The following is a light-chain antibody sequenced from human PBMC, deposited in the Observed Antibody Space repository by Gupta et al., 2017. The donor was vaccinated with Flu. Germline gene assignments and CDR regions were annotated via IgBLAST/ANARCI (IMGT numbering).Light chain of an antibody. CDR2: AAS. CDR3: QQYYSYPRT. V-gene: IGKV1-8*01. Sequence: AIRMSQSPSSFSASPGDRVTITCRASQGISSYLAWYQQKPGKAPKLLIYAASTCQSGVPSRFSGSGSGTDFTLTISCLQSEDFATYYCQQYYSYPRTFGQGTKVEIK. CDR1: QGISSY. J-gene: IGKJ1*01.